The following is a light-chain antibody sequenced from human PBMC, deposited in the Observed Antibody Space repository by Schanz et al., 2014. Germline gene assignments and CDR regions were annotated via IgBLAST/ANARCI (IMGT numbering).Light chain of an antibody. J-gene: IGLJ1*01. V-gene: IGLV2-14*03. Sequence: QSALTQPASVSGSPGQSITISCTGTGSDVGGYNYVSWYQQHPGKAPKLIIYGVTNRPSGVSTRFSGSKSGNTASLTISGLQAEDEADYYCCSYVSSTTPYVFGFGTKLTGL. CDR1: GSDVGGYNY. CDR2: GVT. CDR3: CSYVSSTTPYV.